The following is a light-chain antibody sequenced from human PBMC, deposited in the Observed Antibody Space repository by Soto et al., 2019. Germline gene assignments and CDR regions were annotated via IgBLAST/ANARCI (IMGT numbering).Light chain of an antibody. CDR1: RSNIGNNY. CDR2: AND. V-gene: IGLV1-51*01. J-gene: IGLJ2*01. Sequence: QSVLTQPPSMSAAPRQKVTISCSGSRSNIGNNYVSWYQQLPGTAPKLLVDANDKRPCGIPDRFSVYKSGTSATLAITGLQAGDEADYYCGTWDSSQSAHVVFGGGTKVTVL. CDR3: GTWDSSQSAHVV.